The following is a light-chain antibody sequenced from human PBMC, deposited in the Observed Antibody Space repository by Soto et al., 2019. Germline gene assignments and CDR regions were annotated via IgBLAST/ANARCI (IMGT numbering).Light chain of an antibody. CDR2: AAS. CDR1: PIISNY. J-gene: IGKJ4*02. V-gene: IGKV1-39*01. Sequence: DIQMTQSPASLSVSIGDRVTITCRASPIISNYLNWYQQKPGKAPKVLIYAASSLQSGVPLRFSGSNSGTEFTRTISGLQPEGFATYYCQQSYATPLTFGGETGVEIK. CDR3: QQSYATPLT.